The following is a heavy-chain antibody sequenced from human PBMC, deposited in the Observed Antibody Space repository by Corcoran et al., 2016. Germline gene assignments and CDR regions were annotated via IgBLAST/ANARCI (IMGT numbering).Heavy chain of an antibody. J-gene: IGHJ4*02. Sequence: QGQLQQWGAGLLKPSETLSLTCAVYDGSFNGNYWNWIRQPPGKGREGIGEINHSGSTKYNASLRSRVTISVDTSKNQFSLNLTSVTAADTAVYYCAQRPNREWSTTFDYWGQGTLVTVSS. V-gene: IGHV4-34*01. CDR1: DGSFNGNY. CDR2: INHSGST. CDR3: AQRPNREWSTTFDY. D-gene: IGHD3-3*01.